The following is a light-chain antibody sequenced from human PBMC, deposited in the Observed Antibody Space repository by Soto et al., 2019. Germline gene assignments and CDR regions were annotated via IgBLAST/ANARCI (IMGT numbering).Light chain of an antibody. CDR3: QQYGSSPPSWP. Sequence: ETVLTQSPGTLSLSPGERATLSCRASQSVSSSYLAWYQQKPGQAPRLLIYGASSRATGIPDRFSGSGSGTDFTLTISRLEPEDFAVYYCQQYGSSPPSWPFGQGTKVEIK. V-gene: IGKV3-20*01. CDR2: GAS. CDR1: QSVSSSY. J-gene: IGKJ1*01.